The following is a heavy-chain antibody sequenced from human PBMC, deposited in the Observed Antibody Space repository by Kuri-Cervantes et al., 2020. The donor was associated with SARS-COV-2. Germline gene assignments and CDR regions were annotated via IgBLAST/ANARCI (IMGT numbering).Heavy chain of an antibody. V-gene: IGHV4-4*07. D-gene: IGHD3-3*01. J-gene: IGHJ4*02. Sequence: SETLSLTCTVSGGSISSHYWSWIRQPAGKGLEWIGCIYTSGSTNYNPSIKSRVTMSVDTSKNQFSLKLSSVTAADTAVYYCARDVSSMLLEWSLYYWGQGTLVTVSS. CDR1: GGSISSHY. CDR3: ARDVSSMLLEWSLYY. CDR2: IYTSGST.